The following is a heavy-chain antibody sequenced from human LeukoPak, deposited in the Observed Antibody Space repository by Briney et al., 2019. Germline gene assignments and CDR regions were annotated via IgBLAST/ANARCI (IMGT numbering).Heavy chain of an antibody. CDR1: GGSISSYY. CDR3: AKTYYDFWSGYHFDY. D-gene: IGHD3-3*01. V-gene: IGHV4-59*01. J-gene: IGHJ4*02. CDR2: IYYSGST. Sequence: KPSETPSLTCTVSGGSISSYYWSWIRQPPGKGLEWIGYIYYSGSTNYNPSLKSRVTISVDTSKNQFSLKLSSVTAADTAVYYCAKTYYDFWSGYHFDYWGQGTLVTVSS.